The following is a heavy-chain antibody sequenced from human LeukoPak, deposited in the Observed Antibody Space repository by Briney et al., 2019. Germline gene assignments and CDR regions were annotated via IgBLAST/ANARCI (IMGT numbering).Heavy chain of an antibody. CDR1: DFSFSSYT. Sequence: GGSLRLSCGVSDFSFSSYTMNWVRQAPGRGLEWVSSISSGCSTINYADFVKGRFTISRDNAKHSLYLQMTSLRAEDTAVYYCARGGTIFGVLINAFDIWGQGTMVTVSS. CDR2: ISSGCSTI. J-gene: IGHJ3*02. V-gene: IGHV3-48*01. CDR3: ARGGTIFGVLINAFDI. D-gene: IGHD3-3*01.